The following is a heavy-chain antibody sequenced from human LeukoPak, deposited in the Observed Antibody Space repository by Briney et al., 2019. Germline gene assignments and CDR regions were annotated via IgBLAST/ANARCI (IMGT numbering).Heavy chain of an antibody. V-gene: IGHV3-21*01. D-gene: IGHD3-16*02. CDR2: ISSSSSYI. Sequence: GGSLRLSCAASGFTFSDSYMNWVRQAPGKGLEWVSSISSSSSYIYYADSVKGRFTISRDNAKNSLYLQMNSLRAEDTAVYYCARGLITFGGVIASGAFDIWGQGTMVTVSS. CDR3: ARGLITFGGVIASGAFDI. CDR1: GFTFSDSY. J-gene: IGHJ3*02.